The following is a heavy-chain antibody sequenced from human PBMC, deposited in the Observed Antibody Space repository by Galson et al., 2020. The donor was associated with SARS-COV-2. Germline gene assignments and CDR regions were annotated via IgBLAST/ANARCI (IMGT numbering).Heavy chain of an antibody. CDR2: IRGDGSET. V-gene: IGHV3-7*01. CDR1: GFTFEDYW. J-gene: IGHJ4*02. D-gene: IGHD6-19*01. Sequence: GASLKISCAVSGFTFEDYWMSWVRQAPGKGLEWVANIRGDGSETNYVDSVEGRFSISRDNAVDTLYLEMSSLRVEDTAVYYCTREGWQGGYWGQGTRVTVSS. CDR3: TREGWQGGY.